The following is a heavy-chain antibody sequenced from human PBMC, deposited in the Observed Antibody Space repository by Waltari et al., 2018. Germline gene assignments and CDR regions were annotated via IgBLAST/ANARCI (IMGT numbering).Heavy chain of an antibody. J-gene: IGHJ3*02. CDR1: GYTFTSHG. CDR2: VNTENKT. CDR3: ARTTIVGVAPDMFDS. Sequence: QIQLVQSGAEGKKPGASVKLSCKASGYTFTSHGISWVRQAPGQGIEWMGRVNTENKTNYGKKLQGRVRMTTETATSTAYMELKTLRSDDTAGYYCARTTIVGVAPDMFDSWGQGTMVTISS. V-gene: IGHV1-18*01. D-gene: IGHD3-3*01.